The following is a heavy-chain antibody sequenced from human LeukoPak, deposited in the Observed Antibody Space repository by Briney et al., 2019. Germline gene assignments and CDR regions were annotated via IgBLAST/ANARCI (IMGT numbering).Heavy chain of an antibody. V-gene: IGHV3-21*04. Sequence: GGSLRLSCAASGFTFSSYSMNWVRQAPGKGLEWVSSISSSSSYIYYADSVKGRFTISRDNAKNSLYLQMNSLRAEDTAVYYCAKSAVAGPYDAFDIWGQGTMVTVSS. CDR1: GFTFSSYS. CDR3: AKSAVAGPYDAFDI. J-gene: IGHJ3*02. D-gene: IGHD6-19*01. CDR2: ISSSSSYI.